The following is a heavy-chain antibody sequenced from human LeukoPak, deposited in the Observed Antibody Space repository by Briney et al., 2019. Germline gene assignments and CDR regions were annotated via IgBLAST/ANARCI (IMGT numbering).Heavy chain of an antibody. V-gene: IGHV4-39*01. D-gene: IGHD3-3*01. CDR2: IYYSGST. Sequence: SETLSLTCTVSGGSISSSSYYWGWIRQPPGKGLEWIGSIYYSGSTYYNPSLKSRVTISVDTSKNQFSLKLSSVTAADTAVYYCARQPPRWDFGVVIIPEFDYWGQGTLVTVSS. CDR1: GGSISSSSYY. CDR3: ARQPPRWDFGVVIIPEFDY. J-gene: IGHJ4*02.